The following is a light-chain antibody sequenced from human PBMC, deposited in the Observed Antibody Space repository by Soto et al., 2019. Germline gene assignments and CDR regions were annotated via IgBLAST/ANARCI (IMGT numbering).Light chain of an antibody. J-gene: IGLJ1*01. V-gene: IGLV2-8*01. Sequence: QSVLTLPPSASGSPGQSVAISCTGTSSDVGGYNYVSWYQQHPGKAPKLMIYEVNKRPSGAPDRFSGSKSGNTASLTVSGLQAEDEADYYCSSYAGSSNVFGTGTKVTVL. CDR1: SSDVGGYNY. CDR2: EVN. CDR3: SSYAGSSNV.